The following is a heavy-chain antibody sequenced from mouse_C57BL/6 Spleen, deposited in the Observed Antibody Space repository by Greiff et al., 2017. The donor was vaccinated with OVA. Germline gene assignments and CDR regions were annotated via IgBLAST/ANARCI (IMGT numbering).Heavy chain of an antibody. D-gene: IGHD4-1*01. Sequence: EVQLQQSGPELVKPGASVKISCKASGYTFTDYYMNWVKQSHGKSLEWIGDINPNNGGTSYNQKFKGKATLTVDKSSSTAYMELRSLTSEDSAVYYCARRGRNWDFDYWGQGTTLTVSS. V-gene: IGHV1-26*01. J-gene: IGHJ2*01. CDR1: GYTFTDYY. CDR2: INPNNGGT. CDR3: ARRGRNWDFDY.